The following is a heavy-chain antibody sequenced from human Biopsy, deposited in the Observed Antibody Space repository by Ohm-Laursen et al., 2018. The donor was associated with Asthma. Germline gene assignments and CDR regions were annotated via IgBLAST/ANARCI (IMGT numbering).Heavy chain of an antibody. Sequence: ASVKVSCNASGYTFTSYYMHWVRQAPGQGLEWMGITNPSGGSTSYAQKFQGRVTMTRDTSTSTVCMELSSLRSEDTAIYYCTRSWVDYSFDYWGQGTLVTVSS. CDR1: GYTFTSYY. CDR3: TRSWVDYSFDY. D-gene: IGHD3-10*01. V-gene: IGHV1-46*01. J-gene: IGHJ4*02. CDR2: TNPSGGST.